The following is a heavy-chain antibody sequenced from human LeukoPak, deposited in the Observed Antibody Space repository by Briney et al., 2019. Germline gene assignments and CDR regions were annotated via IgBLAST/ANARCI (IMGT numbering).Heavy chain of an antibody. Sequence: GGSLRLSCVASGFTFSSYGMHWVRQAPGKGLEWVAVISYDGSNKYYADSVKGRFTISRDNSKNTLYLQMNSLRAEDTAVYYCAKLRVAKDTAMGEYYFDYWGQGTLVTVSS. V-gene: IGHV3-30*18. J-gene: IGHJ4*02. D-gene: IGHD5-18*01. CDR3: AKLRVAKDTAMGEYYFDY. CDR1: GFTFSSYG. CDR2: ISYDGSNK.